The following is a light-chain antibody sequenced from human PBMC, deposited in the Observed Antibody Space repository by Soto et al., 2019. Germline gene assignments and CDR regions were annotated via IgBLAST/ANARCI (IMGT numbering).Light chain of an antibody. CDR3: QNYNSAPPAGA. CDR1: QGINNR. J-gene: IGKJ4*01. V-gene: IGKV1-27*01. Sequence: DVQMTQSPSSLSASVGDRVTITCRASQGINNRLAGYQQKPGKVPNLLIYAASTLRSGVPSRFSGSGSGTDFSLTISSLQPEDVATYYCQNYNSAPPAGAFGGGTKVEIK. CDR2: AAS.